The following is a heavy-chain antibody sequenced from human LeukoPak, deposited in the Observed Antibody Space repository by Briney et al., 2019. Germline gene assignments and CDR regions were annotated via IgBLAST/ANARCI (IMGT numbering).Heavy chain of an antibody. D-gene: IGHD2-2*01. CDR2: LSYVGTNK. Sequence: GRSLRLSCAASGFTFSAYAMHWVRQAPGKGLEWVALLSYVGTNKYSADSVKGRFTISRDISKNTLYLQMNSLRDEDTAVYYCGRDSRSCSSTSCLYYHYGVDVWGQGTTVTVSS. CDR3: GRDSRSCSSTSCLYYHYGVDV. V-gene: IGHV3-30*04. J-gene: IGHJ6*02. CDR1: GFTFSAYA.